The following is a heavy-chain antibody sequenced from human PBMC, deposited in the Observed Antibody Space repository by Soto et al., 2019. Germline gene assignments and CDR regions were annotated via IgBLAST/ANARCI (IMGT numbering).Heavy chain of an antibody. CDR3: ASSDSSSWHTNDY. V-gene: IGHV4-39*01. Sequence: SETLSLTCTVSGGSISSSSYYWGWIRQPPGKGLEWIGSIYYSGSTYYNPSLKSRVTISVDTSKNQFSLKLSSVTAADTAVYYCASSDSSSWHTNDYWGQGTLVTVSS. J-gene: IGHJ4*02. CDR1: GGSISSSSYY. CDR2: IYYSGST. D-gene: IGHD6-13*01.